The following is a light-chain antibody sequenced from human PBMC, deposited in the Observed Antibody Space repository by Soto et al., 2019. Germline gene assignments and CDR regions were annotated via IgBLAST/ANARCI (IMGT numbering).Light chain of an antibody. CDR3: QVWDSTSDLAV. CDR1: NIGSKR. Sequence: SYELTQPHSVSVAPGQTARMTCGGNNIGSKRVQWYQHKAGQAPVMVVYEDSDRPSGIPERFSGSNSGNTATLTISRVEAGDEADYYCQVWDSTSDLAVFGTGTKLTVL. CDR2: EDS. J-gene: IGLJ1*01. V-gene: IGLV3-21*02.